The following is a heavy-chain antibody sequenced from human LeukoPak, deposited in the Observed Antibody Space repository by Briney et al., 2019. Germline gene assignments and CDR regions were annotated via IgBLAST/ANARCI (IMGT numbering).Heavy chain of an antibody. J-gene: IGHJ4*02. Sequence: SETLSLTCIVSGGSISSSIYYWAWVRQPPGKGLEWIGTVFYNGATQYSPSLRSRVTISIDTSTNQFSLKLSSVTAADTAVYYCARLTTYSSGWYWDYWGQGTLVTVSS. CDR3: ARLTTYSSGWYWDY. CDR1: GGSISSSIYY. V-gene: IGHV4-39*07. D-gene: IGHD6-19*01. CDR2: VFYNGAT.